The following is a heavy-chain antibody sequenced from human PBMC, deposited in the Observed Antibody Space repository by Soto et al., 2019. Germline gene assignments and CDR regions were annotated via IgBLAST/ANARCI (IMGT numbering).Heavy chain of an antibody. Sequence: QVQLQESGPGLVKPSETLSLTCSVSGGSISTFYWNWIRQPPGKGLEWIGYTYYSGGTNDNPALKGRVTVSVSTPKNHFSLKLSSVTAADTAVNYCAKDSRNWFAPWGQGTLVTVSS. CDR2: TYYSGGT. CDR3: AKDSRNWFAP. J-gene: IGHJ5*02. CDR1: GGSISTFY. V-gene: IGHV4-59*01.